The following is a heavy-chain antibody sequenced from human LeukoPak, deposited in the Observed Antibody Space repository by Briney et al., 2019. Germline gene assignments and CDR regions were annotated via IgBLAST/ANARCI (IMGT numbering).Heavy chain of an antibody. CDR3: ARTVATMVRGVSLGTLGWFDP. CDR1: GGTFSSYA. CDR2: IIPIFGTA. V-gene: IGHV1-69*06. J-gene: IGHJ5*02. D-gene: IGHD3-10*01. Sequence: SVKVSCKASGGTFSSYAISWVRQAPGQGLEWMGGIIPIFGTANYAQKFQGRVTITADKSTSTAYMELSSLRSEDTAVYYCARTVATMVRGVSLGTLGWFDPWGQGTLVTVSS.